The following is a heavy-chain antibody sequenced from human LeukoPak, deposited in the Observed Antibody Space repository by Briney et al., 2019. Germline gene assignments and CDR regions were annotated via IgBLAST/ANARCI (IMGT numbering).Heavy chain of an antibody. V-gene: IGHV4-39*01. D-gene: IGHD3-10*01. J-gene: IGHJ4*02. CDR3: VIFAGSGSLDY. Sequence: SETLSLTCTVSGGPISSSSYYWGWIRQPPGKGLEWIGSIYYSGSTYYNPSLKSRITISVDTSKNQFSLKLSSVTAADTAVYYCVIFAGSGSLDYWGQGTLVTVSS. CDR1: GGPISSSSYY. CDR2: IYYSGST.